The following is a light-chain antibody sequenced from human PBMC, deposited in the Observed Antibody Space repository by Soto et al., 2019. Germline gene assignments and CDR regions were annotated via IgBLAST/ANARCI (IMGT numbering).Light chain of an antibody. CDR1: QSVSSN. J-gene: IGKJ4*01. CDR3: QQYNNWPPVT. Sequence: EIVMPQSPATLSVSAGERATLSCRASQSVSSNLAWYQQKPVQAPRLLIYGASTRATGIPARFSGSGSGTEFTLTISSLQSEDFAVYYCQQYNNWPPVTFGGGTKVEIK. CDR2: GAS. V-gene: IGKV3-15*01.